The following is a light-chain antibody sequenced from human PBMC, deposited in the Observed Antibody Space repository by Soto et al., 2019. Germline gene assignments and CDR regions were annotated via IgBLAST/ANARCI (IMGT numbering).Light chain of an antibody. CDR2: QTS. Sequence: IILTHSLATLSSIQSDRVTLSCRASQYINTRLAWYQHRPGQAPRLLIYQTSIRAAGIPARFSASGSGTDFTLTISDVQPEDFALYYCHERQILLRRFGQGSMVDIK. J-gene: IGKJ1*01. CDR3: HERQILLRR. CDR1: QYINTR. V-gene: IGKV3-11*01.